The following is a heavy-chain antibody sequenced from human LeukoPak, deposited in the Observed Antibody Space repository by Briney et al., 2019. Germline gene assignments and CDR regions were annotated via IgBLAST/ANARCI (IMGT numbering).Heavy chain of an antibody. Sequence: ASVTVSFKSPGYTFTNYGISWVRQAHGQGLEGMGWISVHNGNTDYAQKLHGRVTMTTDTSTSTAYMELRSLSSDDTAVYYCARASSRSGYQDFFDSWGQGTQVTVSS. V-gene: IGHV1-18*01. J-gene: IGHJ4*02. CDR2: ISVHNGNT. D-gene: IGHD3-22*01. CDR3: ARASSRSGYQDFFDS. CDR1: GYTFTNYG.